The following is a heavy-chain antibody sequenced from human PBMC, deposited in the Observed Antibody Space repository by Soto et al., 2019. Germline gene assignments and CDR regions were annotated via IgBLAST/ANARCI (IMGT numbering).Heavy chain of an antibody. V-gene: IGHV1-18*01. CDR1: GYTFTSYG. CDR3: ARRIAVAGTGNWFDP. Sequence: GASVKVSCKASGYTFTSYGISWVRQAPGQGLEWMGWISAYNGNTNYAQKLQGRVTMTTDTSTSTAYMELRSLRSDDTAVYYCARRIAVAGTGNWFDPWGQGTLVTVSS. CDR2: ISAYNGNT. D-gene: IGHD6-19*01. J-gene: IGHJ5*02.